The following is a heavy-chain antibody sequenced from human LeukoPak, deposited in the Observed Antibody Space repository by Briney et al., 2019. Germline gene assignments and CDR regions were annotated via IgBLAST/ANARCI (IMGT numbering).Heavy chain of an antibody. CDR1: GCSIRSYY. Sequence: KASETLSLTCTVSGCSIRSYYWNWIRQPPGKGLEWIWYIYDSGTTNYNPSLKSRVTMSVDSSKNQFSLKLTSVTAADTAVYYCARSVVVTATLRYHYGMDVWGQGTTVTVSS. J-gene: IGHJ6*02. CDR2: IYDSGTT. D-gene: IGHD2-21*02. V-gene: IGHV4-59*01. CDR3: ARSVVVTATLRYHYGMDV.